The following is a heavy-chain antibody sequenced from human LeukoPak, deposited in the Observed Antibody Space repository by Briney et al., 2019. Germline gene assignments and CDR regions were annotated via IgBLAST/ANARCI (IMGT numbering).Heavy chain of an antibody. CDR1: GLTLSGYW. V-gene: IGHV3-74*01. CDR3: ARSDWFDP. CDR2: IKGDGSIT. J-gene: IGHJ5*02. Sequence: GGSLRLSCAASGLTLSGYWMHWVRHAPGKGLVWVSRIKGDGSITSYADSVKGRFTIFRDNAKNTLYLQMNSLRAEDTAVYYCARSDWFDPWGQGTLVTVSS.